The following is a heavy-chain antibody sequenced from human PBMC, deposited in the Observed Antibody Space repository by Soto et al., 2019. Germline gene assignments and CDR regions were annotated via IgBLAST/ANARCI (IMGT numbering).Heavy chain of an antibody. V-gene: IGHV1-2*04. J-gene: IGHJ4*02. CDR3: ARDPGYSYGFVGYYFDY. CDR1: GYTFTGYY. D-gene: IGHD5-18*01. Sequence: ASVKVSCKASGYTFTGYYMHWVRQAPGQGLEWMGWINPNSGGTNYAQKFQGWVTMTRDTSISTAYMELSRLRSDDTAVYYCARDPGYSYGFVGYYFDYWGQGTLVTVSS. CDR2: INPNSGGT.